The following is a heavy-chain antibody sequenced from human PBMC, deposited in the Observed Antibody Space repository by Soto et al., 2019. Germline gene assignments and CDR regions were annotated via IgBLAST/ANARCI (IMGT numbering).Heavy chain of an antibody. D-gene: IGHD3-9*01. V-gene: IGHV1-18*01. CDR1: GYTFTSYG. J-gene: IGHJ4*02. Sequence: GASVKVSCKASGYTFTSYGIIWVRQAPGQGLEWMGWISAYNGNTNYAQKLQGRVTMTTDTSTSTAYMELRSLRSDDTAVYYCARARGYYDILSDPDYWGQGTLVTVSS. CDR2: ISAYNGNT. CDR3: ARARGYYDILSDPDY.